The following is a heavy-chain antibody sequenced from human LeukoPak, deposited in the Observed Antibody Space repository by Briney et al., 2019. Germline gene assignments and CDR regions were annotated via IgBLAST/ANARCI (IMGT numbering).Heavy chain of an antibody. CDR1: GGSISSGGYS. J-gene: IGHJ4*02. D-gene: IGHD3-10*01. CDR3: ARTVCYGSGLTDCVVFDY. V-gene: IGHV4-30-2*01. Sequence: SQTLSLTCAVSGGSISSGGYSWSWIRQPPGKGLEWIGYIYHSGSTYYNPSLKSRVTISVDRSKNQFSLRLSSVTAADTAVFYCARTVCYGSGLTDCVVFDYWGQGTLVTVSS. CDR2: IYHSGST.